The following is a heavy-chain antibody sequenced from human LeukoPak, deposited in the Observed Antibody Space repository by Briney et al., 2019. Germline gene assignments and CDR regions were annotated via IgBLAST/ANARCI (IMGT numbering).Heavy chain of an antibody. V-gene: IGHV3-74*01. CDR1: GFTFSGYW. Sequence: GGSLRLSCAASGFTFSGYWMHWVRQAPGKGLVWVARISTDGSYTSYADCVKGRFTISRDNAKNTVYLQMSSLRAEDTAIYYCARICSTTDCLISAWGQGTLVTASS. J-gene: IGHJ4*02. D-gene: IGHD2-2*01. CDR2: ISTDGSYT. CDR3: ARICSTTDCLISA.